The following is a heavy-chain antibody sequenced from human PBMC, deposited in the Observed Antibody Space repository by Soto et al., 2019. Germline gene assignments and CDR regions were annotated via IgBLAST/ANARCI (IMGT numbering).Heavy chain of an antibody. CDR1: GFASSNAW. J-gene: IGHJ4*02. CDR3: TTEGPYYFDY. V-gene: IGHV3-15*01. Sequence: PWGSLRLSCASPGFASSNAWMSWVRQAPGKGLEWVGRIKSKTDGGTTDYAAPVKGRFTISRDDSKNTLYLQMNSLKTEDTAVYYCTTEGPYYFDYWGQGTLVTVSS. CDR2: IKSKTDGGTT.